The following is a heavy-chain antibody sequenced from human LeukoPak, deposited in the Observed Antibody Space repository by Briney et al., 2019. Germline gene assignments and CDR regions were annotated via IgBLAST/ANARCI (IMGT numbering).Heavy chain of an antibody. Sequence: PGGSLRLSCVASGFTFSSYEMNWVRQAPGKGLEWVAVITYDGSNKYYTDSVKGRFTISRDNSKSTLYLQMNSLRAEDTAVYYCAKVRWDNSGWYYLDYWGQGTLVTVSS. J-gene: IGHJ4*02. CDR1: GFTFSSYE. CDR3: AKVRWDNSGWYYLDY. CDR2: ITYDGSNK. D-gene: IGHD6-19*01. V-gene: IGHV3-30*18.